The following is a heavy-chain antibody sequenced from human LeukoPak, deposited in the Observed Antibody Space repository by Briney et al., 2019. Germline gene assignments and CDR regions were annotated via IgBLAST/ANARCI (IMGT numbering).Heavy chain of an antibody. CDR1: GYTFTSYG. Sequence: ASVKVSCTASGYTFTSYGISWVRQAPGQGLEWMGWISAYNGNTNYAQKLQGRVTMTTDTSTSTAYMELRSLRSDDTAVYYCARDRWQQLINWFDPWGQGTLVTVSS. CDR3: ARDRWQQLINWFDP. J-gene: IGHJ5*02. D-gene: IGHD6-13*01. CDR2: ISAYNGNT. V-gene: IGHV1-18*01.